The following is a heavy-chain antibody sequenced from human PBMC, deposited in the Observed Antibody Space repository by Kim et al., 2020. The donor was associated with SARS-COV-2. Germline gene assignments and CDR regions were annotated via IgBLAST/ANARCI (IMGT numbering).Heavy chain of an antibody. CDR3: ARFNPWGATTHFDS. D-gene: IGHD3-16*01. V-gene: IGHV4-31*03. J-gene: IGHJ4*02. Sequence: SETLSLTCTVSGHSINSGSYYWSWIRQLPGKGLEWIGYIQDSGATYYIPSLQSRAIISADMSKTHFSLTLSSVTVADTAVYYCARFNPWGATTHFDSWGQGTLVTVSS. CDR1: GHSINSGSYY. CDR2: IQDSGAT.